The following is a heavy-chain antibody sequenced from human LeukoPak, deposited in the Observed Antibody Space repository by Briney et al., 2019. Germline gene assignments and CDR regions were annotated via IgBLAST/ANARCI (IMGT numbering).Heavy chain of an antibody. CDR2: ISYDGSNK. CDR3: ARGQWFLPVSYFDS. Sequence: GGSLRLSCAASGFTFSSYAMHWVRQAPGKGLEWVAVISYDGSNKYYADSVKGRFTISRDNSKNTLYLQMNSLRVEDTAVYYCARGQWFLPVSYFDSWGQGTLVTVSS. D-gene: IGHD3-22*01. V-gene: IGHV3-30-3*01. J-gene: IGHJ4*02. CDR1: GFTFSSYA.